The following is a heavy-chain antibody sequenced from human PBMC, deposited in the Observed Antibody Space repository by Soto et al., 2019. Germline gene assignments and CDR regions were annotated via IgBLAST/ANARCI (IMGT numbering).Heavy chain of an antibody. Sequence: ASVKVSCKASGYTFTGYYMHWVRQAPGQGLEWMGWINPNSGGTNYAQKFQGRVTMTRDTPISTAYMELSSLRSEDTAVYYCARPALYCSSTSCPYYYYGMDVWGQGTTVTVSS. CDR1: GYTFTGYY. CDR3: ARPALYCSSTSCPYYYYGMDV. CDR2: INPNSGGT. V-gene: IGHV1-2*02. D-gene: IGHD2-2*01. J-gene: IGHJ6*02.